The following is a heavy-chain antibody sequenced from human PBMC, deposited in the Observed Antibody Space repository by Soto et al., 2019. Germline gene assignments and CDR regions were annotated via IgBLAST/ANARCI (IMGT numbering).Heavy chain of an antibody. CDR3: ARLGVAPFDY. D-gene: IGHD3-10*01. Sequence: GGSLRLSCAASGFTFSSYAMSWVRQAPGKGLEWVSAISSSSSYIYYADSVKGRFTISRDNAKNSLYLQMNSLRAEDTAVYYCARLGVAPFDYWGQGTMVTVYS. J-gene: IGHJ4*02. CDR1: GFTFSSYA. V-gene: IGHV3-21*01. CDR2: ISSSSSYI.